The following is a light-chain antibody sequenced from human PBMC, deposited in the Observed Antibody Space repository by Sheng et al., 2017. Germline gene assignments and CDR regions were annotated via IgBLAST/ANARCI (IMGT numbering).Light chain of an antibody. V-gene: IGKV1-5*03. CDR2: KAS. Sequence: DIQMTQSPSTLSASVGDRVTITCRASQFISIWLAWYQQKPGKAPKLLISKASDLEPGVPSRFSGSRSGTEFTLTISSLQPDDFATYYCQQHDSSWTFGQGTK. CDR3: QQHDSSWT. J-gene: IGKJ1*01. CDR1: QFISIW.